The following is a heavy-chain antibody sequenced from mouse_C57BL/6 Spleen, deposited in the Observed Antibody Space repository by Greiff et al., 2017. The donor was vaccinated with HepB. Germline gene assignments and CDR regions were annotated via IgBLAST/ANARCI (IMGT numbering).Heavy chain of an antibody. D-gene: IGHD2-4*01. CDR2: IYPGDGDT. CDR1: GYAFSSYW. V-gene: IGHV1-80*01. Sequence: QVQLQQSGAELVKPGASVKISCKASGYAFSSYWMNWVKQRPGKGLEWIGQIYPGDGDTNYNGKFKGKATLTADKSSSTAYMQLSSLTSEDSAVYFCARSTMITTLLDYWGQGTTLTVSS. J-gene: IGHJ2*01. CDR3: ARSTMITTLLDY.